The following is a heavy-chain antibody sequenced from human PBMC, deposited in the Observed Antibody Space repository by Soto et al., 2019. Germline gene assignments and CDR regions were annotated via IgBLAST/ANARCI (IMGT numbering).Heavy chain of an antibody. CDR3: ARVVRGDSSGYSYDAFDI. J-gene: IGHJ3*02. CDR2: ISSSSSYI. Sequence: TGGSLRLSCAASGFTFSSYSMNWVRQAPGKGLEWVSSISSSSSYIYYADSVKGRFTISRDNAKNSLYLQMNSPRAEDTAVYYCARVVRGDSSGYSYDAFDIWGQGTMVTVSS. D-gene: IGHD3-22*01. V-gene: IGHV3-21*01. CDR1: GFTFSSYS.